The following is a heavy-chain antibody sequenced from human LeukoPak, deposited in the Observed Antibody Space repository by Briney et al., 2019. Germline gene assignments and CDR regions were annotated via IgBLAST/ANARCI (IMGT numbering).Heavy chain of an antibody. J-gene: IGHJ6*02. D-gene: IGHD3-10*01. V-gene: IGHV1-18*01. CDR1: GYTFTSYG. CDR2: ISAYNGNT. CDR3: ARDSQAIRGVTDYYYGMDV. Sequence: GASVKVSCKASGYTFTSYGISWVRQAPGQGLEWMGWISAYNGNTNYAQKLQGRVTMTTDTSTSTAYMELSSLRSEDTAVYYCARDSQAIRGVTDYYYGMDVWGQGTTVTVSS.